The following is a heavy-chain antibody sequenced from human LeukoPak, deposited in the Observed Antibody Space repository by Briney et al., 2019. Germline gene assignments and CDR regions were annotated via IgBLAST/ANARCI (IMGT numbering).Heavy chain of an antibody. CDR1: GYSFISYW. CDR3: ARRYKYGADY. CDR2: IYPGDSET. J-gene: IGHJ4*02. Sequence: GESLKISCKGSGYSFISYWIGWVRPMPGKGLEWMGIIYPGDSETRYSPSFQGQVTISADKSINTAYLQWSSLKASDTAMYYCARRYKYGADYWGQGTPVTVSS. D-gene: IGHD1-1*01. V-gene: IGHV5-51*01.